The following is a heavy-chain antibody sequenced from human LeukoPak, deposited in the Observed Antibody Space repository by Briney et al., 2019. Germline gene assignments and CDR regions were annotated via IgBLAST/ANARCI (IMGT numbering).Heavy chain of an antibody. CDR1: GFAFSSYW. CDR3: AQLYGDDYAFDI. D-gene: IGHD4-17*01. Sequence: GGSLRLSCAASGFAFSSYWMHWVRHAPGKGLVWVSRINSDGSSTSYADSVKGRFTISRDNAKNALYLQMNGLRAEDTAVYYCAQLYGDDYAFDIWGQGTMVTVSS. J-gene: IGHJ3*02. V-gene: IGHV3-74*01. CDR2: INSDGSST.